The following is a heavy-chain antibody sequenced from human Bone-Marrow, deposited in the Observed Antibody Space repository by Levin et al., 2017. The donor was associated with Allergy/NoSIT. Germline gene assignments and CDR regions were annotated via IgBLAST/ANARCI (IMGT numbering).Heavy chain of an antibody. CDR2: ISYDGSNK. CDR3: AKDRDSGYDSGSRVIVNVLDY. CDR1: GFTFSSYG. V-gene: IGHV3-30*18. D-gene: IGHD5-12*01. J-gene: IGHJ4*02. Sequence: GGSLRLSCAASGFTFSSYGMHWVRQAPGKGLEWVAVISYDGSNKYYADSVKGRFTISRDNSKNTLYLQMNSLRAEDTAVYYCAKDRDSGYDSGSRVIVNVLDYWGQGTLVTVSS.